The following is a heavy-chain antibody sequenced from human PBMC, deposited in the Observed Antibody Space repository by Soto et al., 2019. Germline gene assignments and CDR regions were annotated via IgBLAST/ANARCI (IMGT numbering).Heavy chain of an antibody. D-gene: IGHD4-4*01. J-gene: IGHJ5*02. CDR3: AREEGSNYFWFDP. CDR1: GGTFSSYA. CDR2: LIPIFGTA. Sequence: QVQLVQSGAEVKKPGSSVKVSCKASGGTFSSYAISWVRQAPGQGLEWRGGLIPIFGTANYAQKFQGRVKITADESTSTAYMALSSLRSEDTAVYYCAREEGSNYFWFDPWGQGTLVTVSS. V-gene: IGHV1-69*01.